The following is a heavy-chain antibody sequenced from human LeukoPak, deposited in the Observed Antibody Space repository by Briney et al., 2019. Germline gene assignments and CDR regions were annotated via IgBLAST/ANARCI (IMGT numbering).Heavy chain of an antibody. D-gene: IGHD4-17*01. V-gene: IGHV3-21*01. CDR1: GFTFSSYS. CDR2: ISSSSSYI. Sequence: GGSLRLSCAASGFTFSSYSMNWVRQAPGKGLEWVSSISSSSSYIYYADSVKGRFTISRDNAKNSLYLQMNSLRAEDTAVYYCAREYGDYGMAYYYYMDVWGKGATVTVSS. J-gene: IGHJ6*03. CDR3: AREYGDYGMAYYYYMDV.